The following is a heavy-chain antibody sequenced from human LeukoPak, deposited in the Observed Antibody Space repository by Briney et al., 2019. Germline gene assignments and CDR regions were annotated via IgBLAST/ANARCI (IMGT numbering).Heavy chain of an antibody. CDR1: GGSISTYY. CDR2: IHYSGST. D-gene: IGHD6-13*01. Sequence: SETLSLTCTVSGGSISTYYWDWIRQPPGKGLEWIGYIHYSGSTNYNPSLKSRVTISVDTSKNQFSLKLSSVTAADTAVYYCARVGPAAGFFDYWGQGTLVTVSS. J-gene: IGHJ4*02. CDR3: ARVGPAAGFFDY. V-gene: IGHV4-59*08.